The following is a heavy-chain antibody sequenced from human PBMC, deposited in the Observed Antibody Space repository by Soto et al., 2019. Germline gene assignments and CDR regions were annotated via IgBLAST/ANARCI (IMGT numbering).Heavy chain of an antibody. J-gene: IGHJ5*02. CDR1: GFTFSSYN. D-gene: IGHD3-22*01. V-gene: IGHV3-48*01. CDR3: AREGDSSGWYNWFDP. CDR2: ISSSSTI. Sequence: EVQLVESGGGLVQPGGSLRLSCGVSGFTFSSYNMNWVRQAPGKGLEWVSYISSSSTIYYADSVKGRFTISRDNAKNSLYLQMNSLRAEDTAVYYCAREGDSSGWYNWFDPWGQGTLVTVSS.